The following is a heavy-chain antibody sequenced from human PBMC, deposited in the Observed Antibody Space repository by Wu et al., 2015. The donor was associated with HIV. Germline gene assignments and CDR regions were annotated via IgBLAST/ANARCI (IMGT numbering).Heavy chain of an antibody. CDR2: MNPNSGNT. J-gene: IGHJ2*01. Sequence: QVQLVQSGAEVKKPGASVKVSCKASGYTFTSYDINWVRQATGQGLEWMGWMNPNSGNTGYAQKFQGRVTITDERTYLLRRPTTVPTRRTSRTTDGRRKYF. D-gene: IGHD4-23*01. CDR3: RKYF. V-gene: IGHV1-8*03. CDR1: GYTFTSYD.